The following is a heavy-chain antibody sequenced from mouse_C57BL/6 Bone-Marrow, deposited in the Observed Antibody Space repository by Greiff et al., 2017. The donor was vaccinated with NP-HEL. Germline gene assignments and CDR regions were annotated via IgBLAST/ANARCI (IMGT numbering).Heavy chain of an antibody. Sequence: EVKVVESGGGLVKPGGSLKLSCAASGFTFSSYALSWVRQTPEKRLEWVATISDGGSYTYYPDNVKGRFTISRNNAKNNLYLQMSHLKSEDTAMYYCARRITTVSYWYFDVWGTGTTVTVAS. CDR3: ARRITTVSYWYFDV. D-gene: IGHD1-1*01. CDR1: GFTFSSYA. J-gene: IGHJ1*03. CDR2: ISDGGSYT. V-gene: IGHV5-4*03.